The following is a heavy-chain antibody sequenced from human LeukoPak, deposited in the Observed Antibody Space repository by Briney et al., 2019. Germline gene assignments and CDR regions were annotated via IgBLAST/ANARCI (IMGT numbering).Heavy chain of an antibody. V-gene: IGHV4-38-2*02. CDR1: GYSISSGYY. CDR3: ASQGGYYDSSGYSRDY. CDR2: IYYSGST. D-gene: IGHD3-22*01. J-gene: IGHJ4*02. Sequence: SETLSLTCTVSGYSISSGYYWGWIRQPPGKGLEWIGSIYYSGSTYYNPSLKSRVTISVDTSKNQFSLRLSSVTAADTAVYYCASQGGYYDSSGYSRDYWGQGTLVTVSS.